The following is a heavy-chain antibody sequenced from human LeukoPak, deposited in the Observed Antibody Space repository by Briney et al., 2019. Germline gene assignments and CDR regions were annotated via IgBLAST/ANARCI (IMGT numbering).Heavy chain of an antibody. V-gene: IGHV1-8*01. CDR1: GYTFTSYD. CDR2: MNPNSGNT. J-gene: IGHJ4*02. CDR3: ARVSRDYYDSSGYYYPPPAFDY. D-gene: IGHD3-22*01. Sequence: ASVKVSCKASGYTFTSYDMNWVRQATGQGLEWMGWMNPNSGNTGYAQKFQGRVTMTRNTSISTAYMELSSLRSEDTAVYYCARVSRDYYDSSGYYYPPPAFDYWGQGTLVTVSS.